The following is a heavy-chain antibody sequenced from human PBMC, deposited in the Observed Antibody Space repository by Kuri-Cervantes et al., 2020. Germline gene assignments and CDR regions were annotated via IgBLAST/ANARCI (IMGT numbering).Heavy chain of an antibody. CDR1: GGSISSSSYY. V-gene: IGHV4-39*07. CDR2: IYYSGST. CDR3: ARETRITMIVVVRTGAFDI. J-gene: IGHJ3*02. Sequence: SETLSLTCTVSGGSISSSSYYWGWIRQPPGKGLEWIGSIYYSGSTYYNPSLKSRVSISIDTSKNQFSLKLSSVTAADTAVYYCARETRITMIVVVRTGAFDIWGQGTMVTVSS. D-gene: IGHD3-22*01.